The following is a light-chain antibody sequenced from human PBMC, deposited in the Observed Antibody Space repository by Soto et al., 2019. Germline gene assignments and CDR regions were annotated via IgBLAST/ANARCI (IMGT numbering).Light chain of an antibody. CDR3: ATWDDSLPAV. J-gene: IGLJ2*01. CDR2: EGS. V-gene: IGLV2-14*02. CDR1: SSDVGSYNL. Sequence: QSALTQPASVSGSPGQSITISCTGTSSDVGSYNLVSWYQQHPGKAPKLMIYEGSKRPSGVPDRFSGSKSGTSASLAISGLQSEDEAAYYCATWDDSLPAVFGGGTKLTVL.